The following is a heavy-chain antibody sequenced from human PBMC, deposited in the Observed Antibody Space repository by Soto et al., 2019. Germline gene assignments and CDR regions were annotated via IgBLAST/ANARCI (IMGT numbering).Heavy chain of an antibody. CDR2: IIPIFGTA. CDR3: AREYYYGSGSHDAFDN. CDR1: GGTFSSYA. V-gene: IGHV1-69*01. D-gene: IGHD3-10*01. J-gene: IGHJ3*02. Sequence: QVQLVQSGAEVKKPGSSVKVSCKASGGTFSSYAISWVRQAPGQGLEWMGGIIPIFGTANYAQKFQGRVTITADESTSTAYMELTSLRSEDTAVYYCAREYYYGSGSHDAFDNWGQGTMVTVSS.